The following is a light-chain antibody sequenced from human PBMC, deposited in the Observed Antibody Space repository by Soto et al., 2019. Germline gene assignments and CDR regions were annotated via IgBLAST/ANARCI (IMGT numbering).Light chain of an antibody. CDR3: QQYSSGPRT. V-gene: IGKV3-15*01. J-gene: IGKJ1*01. Sequence: VIRQFPATLSVSPVHRANVSYRASLSVGTNLAWYQQKPGQTPRLLIYDASNRATGVPARISGSVSGTEFTLTITSLQSEDFAAYYCQQYSSGPRTFGQGTKVDIK. CDR1: LSVGTN. CDR2: DAS.